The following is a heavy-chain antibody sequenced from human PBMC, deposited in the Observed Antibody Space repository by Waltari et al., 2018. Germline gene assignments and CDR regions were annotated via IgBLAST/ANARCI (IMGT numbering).Heavy chain of an antibody. J-gene: IGHJ4*02. CDR3: ARDYGSGYGLFDY. CDR1: GYTFNSFG. D-gene: IGHD3-10*01. V-gene: IGHV1-18*01. CDR2: ISAYNANT. Sequence: QVQLVQSGAEVKKPGASVKVSCTASGYTFNSFGIRWVRPAPGKGIEWIRWVRQAPVQGLELMGWISAYNANTNYAQKFQGRVTMTTDTSTRTAYMEFRSLRSADTAVYYCARDYGSGYGLFDYWGQGTLVTVSS.